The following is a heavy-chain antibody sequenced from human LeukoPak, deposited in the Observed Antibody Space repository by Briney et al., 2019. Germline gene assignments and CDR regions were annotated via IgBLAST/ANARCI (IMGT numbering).Heavy chain of an antibody. CDR2: ISAYNGNT. J-gene: IGHJ6*03. CDR3: ARVVDPLYYYYMDV. D-gene: IGHD2-15*01. CDR1: GYTFTSYG. Sequence: GASVKVSCKASGYTFTSYGISWVRQAPGQGLEWMGWISAYNGNTNYAQKFQGRVTMTRDTSISTAYMELSRLRSDDTAVYYCARVVDPLYYYYMDVWGKGTTVTISS. V-gene: IGHV1-18*01.